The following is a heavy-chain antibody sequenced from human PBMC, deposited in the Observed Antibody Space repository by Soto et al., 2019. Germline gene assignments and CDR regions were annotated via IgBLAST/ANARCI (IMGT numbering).Heavy chain of an antibody. V-gene: IGHV3-74*01. CDR3: ARLAETTVTPPPVYYYYYMDV. CDR1: GFTFSSYW. D-gene: IGHD4-4*01. Sequence: GSLRLSCAASGFTFSSYWRPWVRQAPGKGRVWVSRINSDGSSTSYADSVKGRFTISRDNAKNTLYLQMNSLRAEDTAVYYCARLAETTVTPPPVYYYYYMDVWGKGTTVTVSS. J-gene: IGHJ6*03. CDR2: INSDGSST.